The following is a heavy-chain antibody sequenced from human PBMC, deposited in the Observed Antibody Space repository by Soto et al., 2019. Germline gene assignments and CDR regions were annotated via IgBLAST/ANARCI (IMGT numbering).Heavy chain of an antibody. J-gene: IGHJ6*02. CDR3: AKERYCSSTSCYKGRNYYGMDV. D-gene: IGHD2-2*02. CDR2: INHSGST. CDR1: GGSFSGYS. V-gene: IGHV4-34*01. Sequence: SETLSLTSAVYGGSFSGYSWSWIRQPPGKGLEWIGEINHSGSTNYNPSLKSRITTSVDTSKNQFSLQLNSVTPEDTAVYYCAKERYCSSTSCYKGRNYYGMDVWGQGTTVTVSS.